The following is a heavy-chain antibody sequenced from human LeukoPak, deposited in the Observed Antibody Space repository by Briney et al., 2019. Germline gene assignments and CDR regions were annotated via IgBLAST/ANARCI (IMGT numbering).Heavy chain of an antibody. J-gene: IGHJ5*02. CDR1: VYTFTTCG. V-gene: IGHV1-18*01. CDR3: ARDSIAVRPGWFDP. CDR2: ISAYNGNT. D-gene: IGHD6-6*01. Sequence: ASVKVSCKASVYTFTTCGISWVRQAPGQGLEWMGWISAYNGNTNYAQKVQGRVTMTTDTSTSAAYMELRSLTSDDPAVYYCARDSIAVRPGWFDPWGQGTLVTVSS.